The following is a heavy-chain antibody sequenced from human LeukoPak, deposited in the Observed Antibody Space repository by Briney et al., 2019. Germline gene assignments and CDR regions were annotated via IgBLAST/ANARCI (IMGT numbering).Heavy chain of an antibody. CDR1: GGSFSGYY. V-gene: IGHV4-34*01. CDR3: ARGARQRNMVRGVIIPYFDY. D-gene: IGHD3-10*01. CDR2: INHSGST. J-gene: IGHJ4*02. Sequence: PSETLSLTCAVYGGSFSGYYWSWIRQPPGKGLEWIGEINHSGSTNYNPSLKSRVTISVDTSKNQFSLKLSSVTAADTAVYYCARGARQRNMVRGVIIPYFDYWGQGTLVTVSS.